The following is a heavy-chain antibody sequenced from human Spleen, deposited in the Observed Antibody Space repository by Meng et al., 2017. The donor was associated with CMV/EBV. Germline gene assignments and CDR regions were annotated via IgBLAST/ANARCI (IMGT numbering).Heavy chain of an antibody. D-gene: IGHD5-24*01. J-gene: IGHJ4*02. CDR2: ITSSNEYI. V-gene: IGHV3-21*01. CDR3: ARDRPRMAVDC. CDR1: GFTFSSYS. Sequence: SCAASGFTFSSYSMTWVRQAPGKGLDWVSSITSSNEYIYYADSVKGRFTISRDNAKNSLYLQMDSLRAEDTAVYYCARDRPRMAVDCWGQGTLVTVSS.